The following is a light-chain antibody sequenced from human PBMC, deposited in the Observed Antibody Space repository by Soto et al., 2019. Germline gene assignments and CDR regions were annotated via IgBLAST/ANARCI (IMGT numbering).Light chain of an antibody. V-gene: IGKV3-15*01. CDR3: QKYNSDTLT. CDR2: AAS. J-gene: IGKJ4*01. Sequence: EIVMTQYPATLSVSPGDRATLSCRASESVTSSLAWYQQKPGKPPRLLIYAASTRATDVPARLSGGGYGTDLTITISSMKNEDVEAYYCQKYNSDTLTFGGGTKVDIK. CDR1: ESVTSS.